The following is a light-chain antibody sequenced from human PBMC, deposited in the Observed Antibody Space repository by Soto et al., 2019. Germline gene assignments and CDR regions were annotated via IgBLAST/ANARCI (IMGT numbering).Light chain of an antibody. CDR3: TSYTRSSTYV. J-gene: IGLJ1*01. Sequence: QSVLTQPASVSGSPGQSITISCTGTSSDVGSYNYVSWYQQHPGKAPKVMINDISNRPSGVSYRFSGSKSGNTASLTISWLQAEDEADYYCTSYTRSSTYVFGTGTKVTVL. V-gene: IGLV2-14*01. CDR2: DIS. CDR1: SSDVGSYNY.